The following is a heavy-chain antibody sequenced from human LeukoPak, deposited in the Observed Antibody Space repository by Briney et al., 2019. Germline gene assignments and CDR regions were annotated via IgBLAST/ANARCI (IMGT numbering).Heavy chain of an antibody. CDR3: ARVISYGDSTGGAFDI. CDR1: GFTFSSYW. CDR2: IKQDGSGK. V-gene: IGHV3-7*01. J-gene: IGHJ3*02. Sequence: GGSLRLSCAASGFTFSSYWMSWVRQAPGKGLEWVANIKQDGSGKYYVDSVKGRFTISRDNAKNSLYLQMNSLRAEDTAVYYCARVISYGDSTGGAFDIWGQGTMVTVSS. D-gene: IGHD4-17*01.